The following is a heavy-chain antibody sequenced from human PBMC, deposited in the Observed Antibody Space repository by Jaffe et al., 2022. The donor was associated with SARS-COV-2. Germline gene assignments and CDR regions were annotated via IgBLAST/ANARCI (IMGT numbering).Heavy chain of an antibody. CDR3: ARTQWLGETYFDY. D-gene: IGHD6-19*01. J-gene: IGHJ4*02. Sequence: QVQLVESGGGVVQPGRSLRLSCAASGFTFSSYGMHWVRQAPGKGLEWVAVIWYDGSNKYYADSVKGRFTISRDNSKNTLYLQMNSLRAEDTAVYYCARTQWLGETYFDYWGQGTLVTVSS. CDR2: IWYDGSNK. CDR1: GFTFSSYG. V-gene: IGHV3-33*01.